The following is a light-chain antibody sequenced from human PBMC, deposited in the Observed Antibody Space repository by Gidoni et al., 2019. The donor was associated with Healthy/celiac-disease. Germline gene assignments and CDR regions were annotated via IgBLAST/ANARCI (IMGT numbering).Light chain of an antibody. CDR1: QRISSW. V-gene: IGKV1-5*01. Sequence: DIQMTQSPSTLSASVGDRVTITCRASQRISSWLAWYQQKPGKAPKLLIYDASSLESGVPSRFSGSGSGTEFTLPISSLQPDDFETYYCQQYNSYPWTFGQGTKVEIK. CDR3: QQYNSYPWT. CDR2: DAS. J-gene: IGKJ1*01.